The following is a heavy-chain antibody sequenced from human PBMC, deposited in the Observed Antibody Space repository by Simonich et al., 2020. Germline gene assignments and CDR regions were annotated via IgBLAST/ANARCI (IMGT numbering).Heavy chain of an antibody. CDR3: ARDREVYGSGSYYNY. Sequence: EVQLVESGGGLVQPGGSLRLSCAASGFTFSSYWMSWVRQAPGKGLEWVANIKQNESEKSYVDSVKGRFTISRDNAKNSLYLQMNSLRAEDTAVYYCARDREVYGSGSYYNYWGQGTLVTVSS. V-gene: IGHV3-7*01. D-gene: IGHD3-10*01. J-gene: IGHJ4*02. CDR1: GFTFSSYW. CDR2: IKQNESEK.